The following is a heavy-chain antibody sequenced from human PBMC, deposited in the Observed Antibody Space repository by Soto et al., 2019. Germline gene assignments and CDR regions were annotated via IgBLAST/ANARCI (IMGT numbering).Heavy chain of an antibody. CDR2: IIPIFGTA. J-gene: IGHJ4*02. D-gene: IGHD5-12*01. V-gene: IGHV1-69*13. CDR3: ARATRSGSPHFDH. Sequence: SVKVSCKASGGTFSSYAISWVRQAPGQGLEWMGGIIPIFGTANYAQKFQGRVTITADESTSTAYMELSSLRSEDTAVYYCARATRSGSPHFDHWGQGTLVTVSA. CDR1: GGTFSSYA.